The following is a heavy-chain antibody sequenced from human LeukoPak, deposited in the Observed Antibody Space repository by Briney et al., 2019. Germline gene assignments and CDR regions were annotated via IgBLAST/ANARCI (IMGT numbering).Heavy chain of an antibody. V-gene: IGHV1-18*01. CDR1: GYTFTSYG. CDR2: ISAYNGNT. D-gene: IGHD4-17*01. Sequence: ASVKVSCKASGYTFTSYGISWVRQAPGQGLEWMGWISAYNGNTNYAQKLQGRVTMTTDTSTSTAYMELRSLRSDDTAVYYCARDEGLTVTTGAKLFDYWGQGTLVTVSS. CDR3: ARDEGLTVTTGAKLFDY. J-gene: IGHJ4*02.